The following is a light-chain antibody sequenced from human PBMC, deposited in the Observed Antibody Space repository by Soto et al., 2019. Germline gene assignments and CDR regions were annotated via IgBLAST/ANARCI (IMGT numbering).Light chain of an antibody. J-gene: IGLJ3*02. Sequence: QSALTQPASVSGSPGQSITISCTGTSSDVGSHNFVSWYQQRPGKAPKLMIFEVTKRPSGVSDRFSASKSGNTASLTISGVRAEDEADYYCCSYADTTTWVFGGGTKVTVL. CDR2: EVT. CDR3: CSYADTTTWV. CDR1: SSDVGSHNF. V-gene: IGLV2-23*02.